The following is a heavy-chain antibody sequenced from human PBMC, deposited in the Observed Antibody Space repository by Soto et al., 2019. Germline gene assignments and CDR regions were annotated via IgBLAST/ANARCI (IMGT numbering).Heavy chain of an antibody. Sequence: GGSLRLSCAASGFTFSSYGMHWVRPAPGKGLEWVAVIWYDGSNKYYADSVKGRFTISRDNSKNTLYLQMNSLRAEDTAVYYCASYDYGDYGMDVWGQGTTVTVSS. CDR2: IWYDGSNK. V-gene: IGHV3-33*01. CDR3: ASYDYGDYGMDV. CDR1: GFTFSSYG. D-gene: IGHD4-17*01. J-gene: IGHJ6*02.